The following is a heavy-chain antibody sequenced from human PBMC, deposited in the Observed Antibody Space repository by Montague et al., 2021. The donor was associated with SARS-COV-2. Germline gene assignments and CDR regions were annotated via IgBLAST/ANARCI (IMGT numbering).Heavy chain of an antibody. Sequence: SETLSLTCTVHRGSFSGYYWTWIRQPPGKGLDWIGEINHSGGVNYNPSLKSRVTISVDTSKNHFSLKLRSVTAADTAIYYCARGYCSSTTCYRSLHSWGQGTMVAVSS. CDR2: INHSGGV. J-gene: IGHJ5*02. V-gene: IGHV4-34*01. CDR1: RGSFSGYY. D-gene: IGHD2-2*01. CDR3: ARGYCSSTTCYRSLHS.